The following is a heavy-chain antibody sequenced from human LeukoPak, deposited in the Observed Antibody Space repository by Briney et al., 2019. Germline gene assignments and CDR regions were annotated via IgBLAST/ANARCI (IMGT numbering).Heavy chain of an antibody. J-gene: IGHJ4*02. CDR1: GGSITSDNYY. CDR2: IYYGRST. V-gene: IGHV4-39*07. CDR3: AREARLSYGAYYFDY. Sequence: SETLSLTCTVSGGSITSDNYYWGWIRQPPGKGLEYIGSIYYGRSTYCNPSLKSRVTISLDTSKNQFSLKLTSVTAADTAVYYCAREARLSYGAYYFDYWGQGTLVTVSS. D-gene: IGHD4/OR15-4a*01.